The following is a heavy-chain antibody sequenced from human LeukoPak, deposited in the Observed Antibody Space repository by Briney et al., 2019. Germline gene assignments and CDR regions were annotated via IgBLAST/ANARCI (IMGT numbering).Heavy chain of an antibody. D-gene: IGHD6-19*01. CDR1: GFIFGHFT. V-gene: IGHV3-43*01. CDR3: VKDSNGLVV. J-gene: IGHJ4*02. Sequence: GGSLRLSCAASGFIFGHFTMHWVRQAPGKGLEWVCLISWDGRSAYYADSLKGRVTVSRDNSKNSLYLQMNSLRSADTALYYCVKDSNGLVVWGQGALVTVSS. CDR2: ISWDGRSA.